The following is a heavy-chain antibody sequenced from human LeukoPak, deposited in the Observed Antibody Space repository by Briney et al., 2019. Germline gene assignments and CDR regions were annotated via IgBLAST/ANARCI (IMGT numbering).Heavy chain of an antibody. CDR2: VNSDGSYT. J-gene: IGHJ6*02. Sequence: PGGSLRLSCAASGFTFSSYWMHWVRQAPGKGLVWVSRVNSDGSYTSYADSVKGRFTISRDNAKNTLYLQMNSLRAEDTAAYYCARGGKSASYYGKDVWGQGTTVTVSS. V-gene: IGHV3-74*01. CDR3: ARGGKSASYYGKDV. CDR1: GFTFSSYW. D-gene: IGHD5-12*01.